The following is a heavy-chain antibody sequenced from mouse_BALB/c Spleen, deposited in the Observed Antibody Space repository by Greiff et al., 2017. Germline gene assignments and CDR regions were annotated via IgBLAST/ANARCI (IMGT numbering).Heavy chain of an antibody. D-gene: IGHD1-1*01. CDR3: ASGTTVDYAMDY. CDR1: GYSITSGYS. V-gene: IGHV3-1*02. Sequence: DVKLQESGPDLVKPSQSLSLTCTVTGYSITSGYSWHWIRQFPGNKLEWMGYIHYSGSTNYNPSLKSRISITRDTSKNQFFLQLNSVTTEDTATYYCASGTTVDYAMDYWGQGTSVTVSS. CDR2: IHYSGST. J-gene: IGHJ4*01.